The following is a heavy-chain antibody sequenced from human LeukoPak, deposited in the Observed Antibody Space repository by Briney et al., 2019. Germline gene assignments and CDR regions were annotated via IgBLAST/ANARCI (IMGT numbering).Heavy chain of an antibody. V-gene: IGHV4-39*01. Sequence: SETLSLTCTVSGGSISSYFWGWIRQPPGKGLEWIGSIFYSGSTYYNPSLNSRVTISIDTSKNQFSLRLSSVTAADTAVYYCARQMNTVTADYWGQGTLVTVSS. CDR3: ARQMNTVTADY. CDR1: GGSISSYF. D-gene: IGHD4-17*01. J-gene: IGHJ4*02. CDR2: IFYSGST.